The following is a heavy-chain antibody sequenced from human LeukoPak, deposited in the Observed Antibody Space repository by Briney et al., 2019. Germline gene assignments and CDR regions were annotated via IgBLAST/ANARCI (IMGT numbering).Heavy chain of an antibody. J-gene: IGHJ4*02. CDR2: SYRSDSDT. CDR1: GYSFTNYW. CDR3: ARSPDTIYFDS. Sequence: GESLKISCQGSGYSFTNYWIGWVRQMPGKGLEWMGISYRSDSDTRYSPSFQGQVTISADKSISTAYLQWSSLKASDTAMYYCARSPDTIYFDSWGQGTLVTVSS. D-gene: IGHD5-18*01. V-gene: IGHV5-51*01.